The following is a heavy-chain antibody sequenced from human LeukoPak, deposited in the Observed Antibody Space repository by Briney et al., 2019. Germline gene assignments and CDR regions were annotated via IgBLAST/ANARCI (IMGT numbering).Heavy chain of an antibody. CDR3: AKDPTMIVVVIPDY. V-gene: IGHV3-23*01. Sequence: GGSLRLSCAASGFTFSSYAMSWVRQAPGKGLEWVSAISGSGGSTYYADSVRGRFTISRDNSKNTLYLQMNSLRAEDTAVYYCAKDPTMIVVVIPDYWGQGTLVTVSS. CDR2: ISGSGGST. J-gene: IGHJ4*02. CDR1: GFTFSSYA. D-gene: IGHD3-22*01.